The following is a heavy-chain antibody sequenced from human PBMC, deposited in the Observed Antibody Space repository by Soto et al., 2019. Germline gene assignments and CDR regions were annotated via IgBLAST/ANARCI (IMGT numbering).Heavy chain of an antibody. CDR1: GGSISSYY. CDR2: IYYSGST. J-gene: IGHJ3*02. Sequence: SETLSLTCTVSGGSISSYYWSWIRQPPGKGLEWIGYIYYSGSTNYNPSLKSRFTISVDTSKNQFSLKLSSVTAADTAVYYCARGRPEYSGYDFWIRRPAFDIWGQGTMVTVSS. CDR3: ARGRPEYSGYDFWIRRPAFDI. D-gene: IGHD5-12*01. V-gene: IGHV4-59*01.